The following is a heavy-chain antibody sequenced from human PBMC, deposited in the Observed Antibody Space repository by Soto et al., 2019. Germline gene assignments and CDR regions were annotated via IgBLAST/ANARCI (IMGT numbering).Heavy chain of an antibody. J-gene: IGHJ4*02. V-gene: IGHV3-23*01. CDR2: FTRSGNT. CDR3: AREFAPGSPNYDY. D-gene: IGHD3-10*01. CDR1: GFTFSNYA. Sequence: GSLRLSCAASGFTFSNYAMSWVRQAPGKGLEWVSTFTRSGNTYYADSVKGRFTISRDNSKNTLYLQMDSLRAEDTAVYYCAREFAPGSPNYDYWGLGTLVTAPQ.